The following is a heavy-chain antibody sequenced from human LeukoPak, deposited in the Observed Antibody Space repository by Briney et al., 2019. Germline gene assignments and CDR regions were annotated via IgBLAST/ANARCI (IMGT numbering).Heavy chain of an antibody. Sequence: GGSLRLSCAASGFTFSSYGMHWVRQAPGKGLEWVAVISYDGSNKYYADSVKGRFTISRDNSKNTLYLQMNSLRAEDTAVYHCAKDPTRSSWYRVVGEIEYYFDYWGQGTLVTVSS. J-gene: IGHJ4*02. CDR1: GFTFSSYG. D-gene: IGHD6-13*01. CDR3: AKDPTRSSWYRVVGEIEYYFDY. CDR2: ISYDGSNK. V-gene: IGHV3-30*18.